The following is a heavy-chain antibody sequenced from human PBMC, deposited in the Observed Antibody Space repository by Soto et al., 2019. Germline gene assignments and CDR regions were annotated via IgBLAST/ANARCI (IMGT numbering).Heavy chain of an antibody. CDR2: ISGSGGST. Sequence: EVQLLESGGGLVQPGGSLRLSCAASGFTFSSYAMSWVRQAPGKGLEWVSAISGSGGSTYYADSVKGRFTISRDNSKNTLYLQMHSLRAEDTAVSYCVLWPPYYSDYWGQGTLVTVSS. CDR3: VLWPPYYSDY. J-gene: IGHJ4*02. CDR1: GFTFSSYA. V-gene: IGHV3-23*01.